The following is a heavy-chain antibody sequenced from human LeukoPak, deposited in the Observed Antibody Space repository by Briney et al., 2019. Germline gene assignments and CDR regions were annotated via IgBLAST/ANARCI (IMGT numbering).Heavy chain of an antibody. Sequence: PGGSLRLSCAASGFTFSSYAMHWVRQAPGKGLEWVAVISYDGSNKYYADSVKGRFTISRDNAKNSLYLQMNSLRAEDTAVYYCARGWIQLWSNFDYWGQGTLVTVSS. D-gene: IGHD5-18*01. V-gene: IGHV3-30*04. CDR3: ARGWIQLWSNFDY. CDR1: GFTFSSYA. CDR2: ISYDGSNK. J-gene: IGHJ4*02.